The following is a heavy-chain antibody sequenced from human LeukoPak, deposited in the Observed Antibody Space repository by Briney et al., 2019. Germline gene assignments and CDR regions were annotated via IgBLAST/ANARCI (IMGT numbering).Heavy chain of an antibody. Sequence: PGRSLRLPCAASGFTFSRFWMTWVRQAPAKGLEWVANIKQDGSEKYYVDSVKGRFTISRDNAKNSLYLQMNSLRAEDTAVYYCAGSGWQVYLDYWGQGTLVTVSS. D-gene: IGHD6-19*01. CDR2: IKQDGSEK. CDR3: AGSGWQVYLDY. J-gene: IGHJ4*02. V-gene: IGHV3-7*01. CDR1: GFTFSRFW.